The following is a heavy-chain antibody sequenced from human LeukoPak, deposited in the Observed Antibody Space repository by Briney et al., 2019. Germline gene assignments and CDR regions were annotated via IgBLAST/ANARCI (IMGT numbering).Heavy chain of an antibody. CDR2: VRKSSDYI. V-gene: IGHV3-21*01. Sequence: GGSLRLSCAASGFTFNSYTMNWVRQAPGKGLEGVSCVRKSSDYIYYADSVRGRFTISRDNAKNLVYLEMNSLRAEDTGVYYCAREEDSRAIRTSDGLDVWGEGTTVTVSP. D-gene: IGHD3-22*01. J-gene: IGHJ6*04. CDR1: GFTFNSYT. CDR3: AREEDSRAIRTSDGLDV.